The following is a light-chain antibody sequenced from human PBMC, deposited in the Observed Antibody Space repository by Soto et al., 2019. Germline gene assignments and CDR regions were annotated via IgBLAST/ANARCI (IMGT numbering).Light chain of an antibody. J-gene: IGLJ1*01. CDR2: SVS. V-gene: IGLV2-14*01. Sequence: QSVLTQPASVSGSPGQSITISCTGTSSDVGGYNYVSWYQHHPGKAPKLMIFSVSNRPPGVSNRFSGSKSGNTASLTISGLQAEDEADYYCISYTTSSTYVFGSGTKLTVL. CDR3: ISYTTSSTYV. CDR1: SSDVGGYNY.